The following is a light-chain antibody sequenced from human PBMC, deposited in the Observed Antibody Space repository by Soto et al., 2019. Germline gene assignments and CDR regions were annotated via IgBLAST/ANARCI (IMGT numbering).Light chain of an antibody. V-gene: IGKV3-11*01. CDR2: DAS. Sequence: EIVRTQSPVTLSLSPGDRATLSCRASQSVRTYLAWYQVKPGQAPRLLLYDASRRASGVPARFSGSGSGTDLSLTISSLETEDFAPYYCQQRNTWPPITFGQGTRLEIK. CDR1: QSVRTY. CDR3: QQRNTWPPIT. J-gene: IGKJ5*01.